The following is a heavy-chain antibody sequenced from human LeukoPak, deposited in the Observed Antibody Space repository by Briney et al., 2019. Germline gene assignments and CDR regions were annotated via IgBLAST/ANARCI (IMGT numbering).Heavy chain of an antibody. V-gene: IGHV3-30*19. Sequence: GGSLRLSCAASGFTFSSYGMHWVRQAPGKGLEWVAVIWYDGSNKYYADSVKGRFTISRDNSKNTLYLQMNSLRAEDTAVYYCASENGDPYYFDYWGQGTLVTVSS. CDR3: ASENGDPYYFDY. D-gene: IGHD4-17*01. CDR1: GFTFSSYG. CDR2: IWYDGSNK. J-gene: IGHJ4*02.